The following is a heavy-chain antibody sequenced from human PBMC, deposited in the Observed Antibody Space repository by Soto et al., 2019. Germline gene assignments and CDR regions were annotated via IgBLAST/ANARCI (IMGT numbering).Heavy chain of an antibody. CDR1: GGSISSPNFY. Sequence: PSETLSLTCTVSGGSISSPNFYWSWIRQHPGKGLEWIGHIYYNGTTYYNPTLKSRVSISVDTSKNQFSLKLSSVTAADTAVYYCARGRRSIAVAGTLRYFDYWGQGTLVTVSS. V-gene: IGHV4-31*03. CDR2: IYYNGTT. J-gene: IGHJ4*02. D-gene: IGHD6-19*01. CDR3: ARGRRSIAVAGTLRYFDY.